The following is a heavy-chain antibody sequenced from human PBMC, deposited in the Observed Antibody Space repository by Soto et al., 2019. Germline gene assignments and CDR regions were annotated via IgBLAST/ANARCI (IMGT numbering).Heavy chain of an antibody. D-gene: IGHD4-17*01. V-gene: IGHV3-74*01. CDR1: GFTFSSYW. Sequence: GGSLRLSCAASGFTFSSYWMHWVRQAPGKGLVWVSRINSDGSSTSYADSVKGRFTISRDNAKNTLYLQMNSLRAEDTAVYYCARMESSGDYGDYLYYYYYGMDVWGQGTTVPAPS. CDR2: INSDGSST. CDR3: ARMESSGDYGDYLYYYYYGMDV. J-gene: IGHJ6*02.